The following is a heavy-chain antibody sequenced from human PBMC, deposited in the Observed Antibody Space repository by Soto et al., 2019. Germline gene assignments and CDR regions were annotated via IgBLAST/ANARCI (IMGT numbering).Heavy chain of an antibody. J-gene: IGHJ4*02. Sequence: PGESLKISCKDFGDTFTTFWIAWVREMPGKGLEWIGTIFPGDSNTRYNPSFEGQVAISVDKSVSTAYLQWSSLKASDTAMYYCAKRKNKVGAPFDSCGQRTLVTVSS. CDR1: GDTFTTFW. CDR3: AKRKNKVGAPFDS. CDR2: IFPGDSNT. D-gene: IGHD1-26*01. V-gene: IGHV5-51*03.